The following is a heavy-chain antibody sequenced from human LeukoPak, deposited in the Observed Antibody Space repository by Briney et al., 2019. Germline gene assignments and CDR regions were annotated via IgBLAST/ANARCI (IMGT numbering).Heavy chain of an antibody. CDR2: ISGSGGSI. J-gene: IGHJ4*02. CDR3: AKLLTYYDFWSGYWHFDY. CDR1: GFTFRNYG. D-gene: IGHD3-3*01. V-gene: IGHV3-23*01. Sequence: GGSLRLSCAASGFTFRNYGMSWVRQAPGKGLEWVSAISGSGGSIYYADSVKGRFTISRDNSKNTLYLQMNSLRAEDTAVYYCAKLLTYYDFWSGYWHFDYWGQGTLVTVSS.